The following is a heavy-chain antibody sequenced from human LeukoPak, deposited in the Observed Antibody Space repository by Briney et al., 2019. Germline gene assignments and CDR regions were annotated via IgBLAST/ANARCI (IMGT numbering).Heavy chain of an antibody. V-gene: IGHV4-61*02. CDR2: IYTSGST. J-gene: IGHJ5*02. CDR1: GGSISSGSYY. CDR3: ARDRNWFDP. Sequence: SETLSLTCTVSGGSISSGSYYWRWIRQPAGKGLEWIGRIYTSGSTNYNPSLKSRVTISVDTSKNQFSLKLSSVTAADTAVYYCARDRNWFDPWGQGTLVTVSS.